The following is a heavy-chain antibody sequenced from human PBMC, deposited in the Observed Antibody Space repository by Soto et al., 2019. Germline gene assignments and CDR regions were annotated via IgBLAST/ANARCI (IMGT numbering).Heavy chain of an antibody. J-gene: IGHJ6*02. CDR1: GFTFSNYW. D-gene: IGHD3-10*01. Sequence: EVQLVEAGGGLVQPGGSLRLSCAASGFTFSNYWMHWVRQAPGKGLVWVSRINSDGSSTNYADSVKGRFTISRDNANNTLYLRMNSLRAEDTAVYYCARRPYYYGSYYYGMDVWGQGTTVTVSS. CDR2: INSDGSST. V-gene: IGHV3-74*01. CDR3: ARRPYYYGSYYYGMDV.